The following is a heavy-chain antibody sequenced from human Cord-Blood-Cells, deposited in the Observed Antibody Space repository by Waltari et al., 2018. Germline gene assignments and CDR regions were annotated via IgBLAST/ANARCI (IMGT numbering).Heavy chain of an antibody. J-gene: IGHJ3*02. CDR3: ARGGVPLGIKGAFDI. Sequence: QVQLQQWGAGLLKPSETLSLTCAVYGGSFSGYYCSWIRQPPGKGLEWIGEINHSGSTNYNPSLKSRVTISVDTSKNQFSLKLSSVTAADTAVYYCARGGVPLGIKGAFDIWGQGTMVTVSS. D-gene: IGHD7-27*01. CDR1: GGSFSGYY. CDR2: INHSGST. V-gene: IGHV4-34*01.